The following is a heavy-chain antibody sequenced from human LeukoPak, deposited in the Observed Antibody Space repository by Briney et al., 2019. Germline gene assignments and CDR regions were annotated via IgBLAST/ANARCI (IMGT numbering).Heavy chain of an antibody. CDR1: GFTFSSYS. Sequence: GGSLRLSCAASGFTFSSYSMNWVRQAPGKGLEWVSYISSSSSTIYYTDSVKGRFTVSRDNAKTSLYLQMNSLRAEDAAVYYCAKEGYYYYMDVRGKGTTVTVSS. CDR2: ISSSSSTI. CDR3: AKEGYYYYMDV. J-gene: IGHJ6*03. V-gene: IGHV3-48*04.